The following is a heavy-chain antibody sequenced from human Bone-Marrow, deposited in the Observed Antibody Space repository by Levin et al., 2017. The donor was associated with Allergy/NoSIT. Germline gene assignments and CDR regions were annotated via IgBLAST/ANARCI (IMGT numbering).Heavy chain of an antibody. V-gene: IGHV3-23*01. Sequence: PGGSLRLSCAASGFTFSSYAMSWVRQAPGKGLEWVSGISGSGGSTYYADSVKGRFTISRDNSKNTLYLQMNSLRVEDTAVYYCAKDQGHYSGSGSYFYHYFDYWGQGTLVTVSS. CDR1: GFTFSSYA. J-gene: IGHJ4*02. CDR2: ISGSGGST. CDR3: AKDQGHYSGSGSYFYHYFDY. D-gene: IGHD3-10*01.